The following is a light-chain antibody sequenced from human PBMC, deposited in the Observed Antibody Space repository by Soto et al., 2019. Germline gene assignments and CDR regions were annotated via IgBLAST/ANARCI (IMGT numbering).Light chain of an antibody. CDR1: QRLSNK. V-gene: IGKV3-15*01. J-gene: IGKJ4*01. CDR2: GAS. Sequence: EIVMTQSPATLSLSPGERASLSCRPSQRLSNKLAWYQQKPGQAPRLLIYGASTRATDIPVRFSAGGSGTEFTLTISSLQSEDFAVYYCQQYDNWPLTFGGGTKVDIK. CDR3: QQYDNWPLT.